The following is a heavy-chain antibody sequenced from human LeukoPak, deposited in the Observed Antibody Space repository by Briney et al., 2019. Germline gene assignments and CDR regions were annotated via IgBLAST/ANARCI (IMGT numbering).Heavy chain of an antibody. CDR2: ISSSSSTI. V-gene: IGHV3-48*01. D-gene: IGHD2-15*01. Sequence: PGGSLRLSCAASGFAFSSYSVNWVRQAPGKGLEWVSYISSSSSTIYYADSVKGRFTISRDNAKNSLYLQMSSLRAEDTAVYYCARDSGGTYHYYYYMDVWGKGTTVTVSS. CDR1: GFAFSSYS. CDR3: ARDSGGTYHYYYYMDV. J-gene: IGHJ6*03.